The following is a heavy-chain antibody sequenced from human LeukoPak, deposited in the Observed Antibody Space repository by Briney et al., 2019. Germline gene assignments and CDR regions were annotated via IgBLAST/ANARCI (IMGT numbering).Heavy chain of an antibody. CDR1: GFTFRNYD. Sequence: GESLRLSCAASGFTFRNYDMHWVRQFPGRGLEWVSAIGIADDTHYPDSVKGRFTISRENAKNSLYLQMNSLRDGDTAVYYCVRGGIQVSGIDAFDIWGQGTMVTVSS. CDR2: IGIADDT. J-gene: IGHJ3*02. V-gene: IGHV3-13*01. CDR3: VRGGIQVSGIDAFDI. D-gene: IGHD5/OR15-5a*01.